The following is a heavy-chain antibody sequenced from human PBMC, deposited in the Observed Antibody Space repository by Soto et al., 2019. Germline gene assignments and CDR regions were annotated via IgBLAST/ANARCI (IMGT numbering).Heavy chain of an antibody. D-gene: IGHD3-9*01. CDR2: IYHSGST. J-gene: IGHJ6*02. CDR3: ARDGRSYDILTGAYYYYGMDV. Sequence: QVQLQESGPGLVKPSGTLSLTCAVSGGSISSSNWWSWVRQPPGKGLEWIGEIYHSGSTNYNPSLKSGVTISVEKSKNQFSLKLSSVTAADTAVYYCARDGRSYDILTGAYYYYGMDVWGQGTTVTVSS. V-gene: IGHV4-4*02. CDR1: GGSISSSNW.